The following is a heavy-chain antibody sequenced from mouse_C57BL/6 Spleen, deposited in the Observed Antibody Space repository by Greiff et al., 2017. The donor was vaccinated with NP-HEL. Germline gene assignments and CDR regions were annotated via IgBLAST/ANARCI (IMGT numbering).Heavy chain of an antibody. CDR1: GFNIKDDY. CDR2: IDPENGDT. Sequence: VQLQQPGAELVMPGASVKLSCKASGFNIKDDYMHWVKQRPEQGLEWIGWIDPENGDTEYASKFQGKATITADTSSNTAYLQLSSLTSEDTAVYYCTSPYYGSRTMAMDYWGQGTSVTVSS. V-gene: IGHV14-4*01. D-gene: IGHD1-1*01. CDR3: TSPYYGSRTMAMDY. J-gene: IGHJ4*01.